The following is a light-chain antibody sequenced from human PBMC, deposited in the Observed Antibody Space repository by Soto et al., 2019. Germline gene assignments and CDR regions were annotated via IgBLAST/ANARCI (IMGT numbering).Light chain of an antibody. CDR2: AAS. J-gene: IGKJ4*01. CDR3: QQYGSSRRLT. Sequence: DIQMTQSPSSLSASVGDRVTITCRASQGISNYLAWYQQKPGKVPKLLIYAASSLHSGVPSRFSGRGSGTDFTLTISRLEPEDFAVYYCQQYGSSRRLTFGGGTKVDIK. V-gene: IGKV1-27*01. CDR1: QGISNY.